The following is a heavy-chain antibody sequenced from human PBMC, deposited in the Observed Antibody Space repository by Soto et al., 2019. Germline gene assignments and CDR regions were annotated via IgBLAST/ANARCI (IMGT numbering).Heavy chain of an antibody. CDR2: TYYRSKWYN. J-gene: IGHJ5*02. CDR1: GDSVSSNSAA. CDR3: ARDGGSACSGGSCYLIGPWTHWFDP. Sequence: SQTLSLTCAISGDSVSSNSAAWNWIRQSPSRGLEWLGRTYYRSKWYNDYAVSVKSRITINPDTSKNQFSLQLNSVTPEDTAVYYCARDGGSACSGGSCYLIGPWTHWFDPWGQGTLVTVSS. D-gene: IGHD2-15*01. V-gene: IGHV6-1*01.